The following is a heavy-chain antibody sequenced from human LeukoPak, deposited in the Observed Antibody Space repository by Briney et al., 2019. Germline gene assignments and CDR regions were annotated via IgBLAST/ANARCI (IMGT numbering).Heavy chain of an antibody. D-gene: IGHD3-22*01. Sequence: SETLSLTCTVSGGSISSYYWSWIRRPPGKGLEGIGYIYYSGNTNCNPALKSRVTMSVDTSKNQFSLKLSSVTAADTAVYYCARDKGEYYDSSGYLDYWGQGALVTVSS. CDR2: IYYSGNT. J-gene: IGHJ4*02. V-gene: IGHV4-59*01. CDR1: GGSISSYY. CDR3: ARDKGEYYDSSGYLDY.